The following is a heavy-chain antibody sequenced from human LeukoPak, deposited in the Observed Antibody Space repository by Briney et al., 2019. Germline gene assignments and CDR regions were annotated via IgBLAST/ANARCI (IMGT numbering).Heavy chain of an antibody. CDR1: GGSFSSYQ. CDR2: ISHRGTT. CDR3: ARGAESSSWSLDY. D-gene: IGHD6-13*01. Sequence: PETLSLTCAVYGGSFSSYQWNWIRQPPGKGLEWIGEISHRGTTNYNPSLKSRVTMSVDTSKNQFSLKLSSVTAADTAVYYCARGAESSSWSLDYWGQGTLVTVSS. V-gene: IGHV4-34*01. J-gene: IGHJ4*02.